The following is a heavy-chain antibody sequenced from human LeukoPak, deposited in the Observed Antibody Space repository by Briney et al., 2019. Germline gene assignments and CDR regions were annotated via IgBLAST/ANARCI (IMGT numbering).Heavy chain of an antibody. J-gene: IGHJ5*02. V-gene: IGHV4-59*08. Sequence: SETLSLTCTVSGASISSYYWSWIRQPPGKGLEWIGYIYYSGSTNYNPSLKSRVTISVDTSKNQFSLKLSSVTAADTAVYYCASHQGIAAAGTPWFDPWGQGTLVAVSS. CDR2: IYYSGST. D-gene: IGHD6-13*01. CDR1: GASISSYY. CDR3: ASHQGIAAAGTPWFDP.